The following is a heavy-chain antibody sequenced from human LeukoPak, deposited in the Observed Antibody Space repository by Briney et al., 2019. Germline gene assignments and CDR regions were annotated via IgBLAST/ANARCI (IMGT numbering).Heavy chain of an antibody. D-gene: IGHD3-10*02. CDR2: IYHSGST. V-gene: IGHV4-4*02. CDR3: ARVFGELFWRYFDY. J-gene: IGHJ4*02. Sequence: SETLSLTCAVSGGSISSSNWWSWVRQPPGKGLEWIGEIYHSGSTNYNPSLKSRVTISVDKSKNQFSLKLSSVTAADTAVYYCARVFGELFWRYFDYWGQGTLVTVSS. CDR1: GGSISSSNW.